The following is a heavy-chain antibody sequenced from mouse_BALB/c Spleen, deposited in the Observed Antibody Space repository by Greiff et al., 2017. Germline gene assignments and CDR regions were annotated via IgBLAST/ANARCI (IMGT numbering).Heavy chain of an antibody. V-gene: IGHV5-6-2*01. Sequence: DVHLVESGGGLVKLGGSLKLSCAASGFTFSSYYMSWVRQTPEKRLELVAAINSNGGSTYYPDTVKGRFTISRDNAKNTLYLQMSSLKSEDTALYYCARHRAYYFDYWGQGTTLTVSS. D-gene: IGHD3-3*01. CDR1: GFTFSSYY. CDR2: INSNGGST. CDR3: ARHRAYYFDY. J-gene: IGHJ2*01.